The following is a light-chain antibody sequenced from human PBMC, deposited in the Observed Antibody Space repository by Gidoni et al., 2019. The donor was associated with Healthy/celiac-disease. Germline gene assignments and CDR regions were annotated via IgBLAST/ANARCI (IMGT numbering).Light chain of an antibody. CDR2: DAT. V-gene: IGKV1-33*01. Sequence: TQMTQSPSSLSASVGDSVTITRQACQDISNYLNWYQQTPGKAPKLLIYDATDLETGVPSRFSGGGSGTDFIFTSSSLQPDDIATYYCQQYDNLYTFGQGTKLEIK. CDR3: QQYDNLYT. CDR1: QDISNY. J-gene: IGKJ2*01.